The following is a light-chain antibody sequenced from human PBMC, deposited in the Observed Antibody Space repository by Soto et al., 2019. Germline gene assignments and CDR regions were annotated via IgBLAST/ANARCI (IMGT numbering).Light chain of an antibody. Sequence: EIVLTQSPGTLSLSPGERATLSCRASQSVRSSFLAWYQQKPGQAPRLLIYGASNRATGIPDRFSGSGSGTDFTLTISRLEPEDFAVYYCQQYVTSPWAFGQGTKV. CDR1: QSVRSSF. CDR2: GAS. J-gene: IGKJ1*01. V-gene: IGKV3-20*01. CDR3: QQYVTSPWA.